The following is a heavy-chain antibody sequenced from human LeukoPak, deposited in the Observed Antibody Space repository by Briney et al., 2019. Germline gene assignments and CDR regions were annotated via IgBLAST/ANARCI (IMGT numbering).Heavy chain of an antibody. CDR3: ARDSTLTSDFDY. V-gene: IGHV4-38-2*02. CDR2: IYYRGST. CDR1: GYSINSGYY. Sequence: SETLSLTCTVSGYSINSGYYWSWIRQPPGKRLEWIGSIYYRGSTYSNPTLKSRLTISVDTSKNQISLNLTSVTAADAAVYYCARDSTLTSDFDYWGQGALVTVSS. J-gene: IGHJ4*02.